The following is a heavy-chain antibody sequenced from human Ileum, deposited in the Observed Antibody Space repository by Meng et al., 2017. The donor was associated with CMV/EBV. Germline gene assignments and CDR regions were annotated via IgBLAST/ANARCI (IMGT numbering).Heavy chain of an antibody. CDR1: GFPFSSYS. CDR2: ISSSSSYI. CDR3: ARGGAAAGNGNFDL. Sequence: ASGFPFSSYSMNWVRQAPGKGLEWVSSISSSSSYIYYADSVKGRFTISRDNAKNSLYLQMNSLRAEDTAVYYCARGGAAAGNGNFDLWGRGTLVTVSS. J-gene: IGHJ2*01. V-gene: IGHV3-21*01. D-gene: IGHD6-13*01.